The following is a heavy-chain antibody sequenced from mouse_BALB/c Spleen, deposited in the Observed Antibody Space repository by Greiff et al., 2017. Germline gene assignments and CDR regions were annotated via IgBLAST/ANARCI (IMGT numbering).Heavy chain of an antibody. CDR1: GFAFSSYD. CDR2: ISSGGGST. D-gene: IGHD4-1*01. CDR3: AGHRTGAAWFAY. Sequence: EVKLVESGGGLVKPGGSLKLSCAASGFAFSSYDMSWVRQTPGKRLEWVAYISSGGGSTYYPDTVKGRFTISRDNAKNTLYLQMSSLKSEDTAMYYCAGHRTGAAWFAYWGQGTLVTVSA. J-gene: IGHJ3*01. V-gene: IGHV5-12-1*01.